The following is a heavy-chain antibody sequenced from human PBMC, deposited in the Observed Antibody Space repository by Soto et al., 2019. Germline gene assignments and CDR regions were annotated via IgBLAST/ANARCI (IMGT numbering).Heavy chain of an antibody. CDR3: ARDCTLTSVNCYSAY. V-gene: IGHV3-11*01. D-gene: IGHD2-15*01. Sequence: QVQLVESGGGLVKPGGSLRLSCAASGFTFSDYYMSWIRQAPGKGLDWVSYISSSGDTDYADSVKGRFTISRDNAKNSLALQMNSLRAEDTAVYYCARDCTLTSVNCYSAYWGQGTLVTVSS. CDR2: ISSSGDT. J-gene: IGHJ4*02. CDR1: GFTFSDYY.